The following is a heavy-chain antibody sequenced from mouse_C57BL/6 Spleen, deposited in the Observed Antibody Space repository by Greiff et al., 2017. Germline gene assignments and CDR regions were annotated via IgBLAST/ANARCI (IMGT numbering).Heavy chain of an antibody. CDR1: GFTFSDYY. D-gene: IGHD1-1*01. J-gene: IGHJ2*01. V-gene: IGHV5-12*01. CDR2: ISNGGGST. CDR3: ARDHYYGSSYLDY. Sequence: DVQLVESGGGLVQPGGSLKLSCAASGFTFSDYYMYWVRQTPEKRLEWVAYISNGGGSTYYPDTVKGRFTISRDNAKNTLYLQMSRLKSEDTAMYYCARDHYYGSSYLDYWGQGTTLTVSS.